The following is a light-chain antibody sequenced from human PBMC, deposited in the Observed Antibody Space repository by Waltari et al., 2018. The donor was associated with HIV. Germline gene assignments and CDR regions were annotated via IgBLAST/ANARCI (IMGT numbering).Light chain of an antibody. Sequence: ELVMIQPPATVSVSPGDQATLSCSASQTVNNNLAWYQQKPGPAPRPLIYGASTSATAIPERFSGSGSGTEFALTISSLQSEDFVLYYCKQYNNWPPLSFGGGTKVEFK. CDR3: KQYNNWPPLS. J-gene: IGKJ4*01. V-gene: IGKV3-15*01. CDR2: GAS. CDR1: QTVNNN.